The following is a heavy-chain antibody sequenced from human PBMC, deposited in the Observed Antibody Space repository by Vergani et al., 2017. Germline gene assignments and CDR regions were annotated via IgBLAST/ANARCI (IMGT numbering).Heavy chain of an antibody. D-gene: IGHD6-13*01. CDR1: GFTFSSYA. V-gene: IGHV3-64D*06. CDR3: VKDKGGYSSSWYYFDY. J-gene: IGHJ4*02. Sequence: EVQLVESGGGLVQPGGSLRLSCSASGFTFSSYAMHWVRQAPGKGLEYVSSISSNGGSTYYADSVKGRFTISRDNSKNTLYLQMSSLRAEDTAVYYCVKDKGGYSSSWYYFDYWGQGTLVTVSS. CDR2: ISSNGGST.